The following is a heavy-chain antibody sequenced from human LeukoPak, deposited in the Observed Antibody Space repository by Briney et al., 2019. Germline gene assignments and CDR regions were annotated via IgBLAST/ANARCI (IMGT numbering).Heavy chain of an antibody. Sequence: PGGSLRLSCAASGFTFSSYAMHWVRQAPGKGLEWVAVISYDGSNKYYADSVKGRFTISRDNSKNTLYLQINSLRAEDTAVYYCARDYGRITIFGVVPDYWGQGTLVTVSS. CDR2: ISYDGSNK. J-gene: IGHJ4*02. CDR1: GFTFSSYA. D-gene: IGHD3-3*01. CDR3: ARDYGRITIFGVVPDY. V-gene: IGHV3-30-3*01.